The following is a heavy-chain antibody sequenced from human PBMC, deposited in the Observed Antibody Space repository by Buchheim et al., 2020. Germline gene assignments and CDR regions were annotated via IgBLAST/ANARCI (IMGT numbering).Heavy chain of an antibody. CDR3: AREGSGSRYSRYGMDV. D-gene: IGHD2-15*01. J-gene: IGHJ6*02. CDR2: IKQDGSEK. CDR1: GFTFSSYW. V-gene: IGHV3-7*01. Sequence: VQLVESGGGLVQPGGSLRLSCAVSGFTFSSYWMTWVRQAPGKGLEWVSNIKQDGSEKYYVDSVKGRFTISRDNARNSLYLQMNGLGVRETALYNCAREGSGSRYSRYGMDVWGQG.